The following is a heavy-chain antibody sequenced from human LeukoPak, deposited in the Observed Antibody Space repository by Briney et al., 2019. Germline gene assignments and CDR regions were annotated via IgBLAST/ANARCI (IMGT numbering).Heavy chain of an antibody. V-gene: IGHV4-39*01. CDR1: GGSISSSNYY. D-gene: IGHD2-15*01. CDR3: ARHGYCSGGSCYSWGYYYYMDV. CDR2: IYYRGST. J-gene: IGHJ6*03. Sequence: SETLSLTCTVSGGSISSSNYYWGWIRQPPGKGLEWIGSIYYRGSTYYNPSLMSRVTIFVDTSKNQFSLKLSSVTAADTAVCYCARHGYCSGGSCYSWGYYYYMDVWGKGTTVTISS.